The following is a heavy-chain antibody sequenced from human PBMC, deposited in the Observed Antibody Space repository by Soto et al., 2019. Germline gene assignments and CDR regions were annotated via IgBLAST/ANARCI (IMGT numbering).Heavy chain of an antibody. CDR3: ARDWAPGHYYYYGMDV. D-gene: IGHD3-16*01. CDR1: GFTFSSYA. J-gene: IGHJ6*02. CDR2: ISYDGSNK. V-gene: IGHV3-30-3*01. Sequence: GGSLRLSCAASGFTFSSYAMHWVRQAPGKGLEWVAVISYDGSNKYYADSVKGRFTISRDNSKNTLYLQMNSLRAEDTAVYYCARDWAPGHYYYYGMDVWGQRTTVTVSS.